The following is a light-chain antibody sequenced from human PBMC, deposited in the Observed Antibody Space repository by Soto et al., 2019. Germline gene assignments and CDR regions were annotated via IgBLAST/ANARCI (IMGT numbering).Light chain of an antibody. V-gene: IGKV1-33*01. CDR2: DAS. CDR3: QQYDNLPIT. Sequence: IQVTQSTSSQSASVRDRVTITGQASQDISNYLNWYQQKPGKAPKLLIYDASNLETGVPSRFSGSGSGTDFTFTISSLQPEDIATYYCQQYDNLPITFGQGRRLEIK. CDR1: QDISNY. J-gene: IGKJ5*01.